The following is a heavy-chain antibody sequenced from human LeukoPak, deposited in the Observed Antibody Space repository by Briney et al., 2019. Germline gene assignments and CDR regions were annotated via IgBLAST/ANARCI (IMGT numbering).Heavy chain of an antibody. CDR2: IKQDESER. V-gene: IGHV3-7*01. CDR1: GFTFSSYW. CDR3: ARTRLSCDC. J-gene: IGHJ4*02. Sequence: GGSLRLSCAASGFTFSSYWMTWVRQAPGKGLEWVASIKQDESERNYVDSVKGRFTISRDNAKNSLYLQMNSLRDGDTAVYYCARTRLSCDCWGQGTLVTVSS. D-gene: IGHD2/OR15-2a*01.